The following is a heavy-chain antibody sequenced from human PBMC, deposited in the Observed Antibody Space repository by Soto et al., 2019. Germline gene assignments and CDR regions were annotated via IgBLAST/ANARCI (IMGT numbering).Heavy chain of an antibody. V-gene: IGHV3-33*01. CDR2: IWYDGSKK. CDR1: GFTFSNYG. Sequence: VQLVESGGGVVQPGRSLRLSCAASGFTFSNYGMHWVRQSPGKGLEWVADIWYDGSKKYYADSVKGRFTISRDNSKNTLDLQMNSLRAEDTAVYYCAREGYTYGYGLWYFDLWGRGTLVTVSS. J-gene: IGHJ2*01. CDR3: AREGYTYGYGLWYFDL. D-gene: IGHD5-18*01.